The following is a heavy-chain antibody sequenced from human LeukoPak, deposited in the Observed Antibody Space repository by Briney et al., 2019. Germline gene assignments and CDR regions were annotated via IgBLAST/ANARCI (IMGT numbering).Heavy chain of an antibody. CDR2: ISYDGSNK. D-gene: IGHD3-10*01. Sequence: GGSLRLSCAASGFTFSSYEMNWVRQAPGKGLEWVAVISYDGSNKYYADSVKGRFTISRDNFKNTLYLQMNSLRAEDTAVYYCAKEFVKAVNTMVRGRSYYYYGMDVWGQGTTVTVSS. J-gene: IGHJ6*02. V-gene: IGHV3-30*18. CDR3: AKEFVKAVNTMVRGRSYYYYGMDV. CDR1: GFTFSSYE.